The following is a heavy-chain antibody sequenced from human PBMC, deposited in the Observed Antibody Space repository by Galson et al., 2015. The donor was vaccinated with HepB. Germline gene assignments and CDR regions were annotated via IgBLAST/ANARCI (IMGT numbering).Heavy chain of an antibody. D-gene: IGHD6-13*01. J-gene: IGHJ4*02. CDR3: ARGVGRSWSFDY. CDR2: ISSSSSTI. Sequence: SLRLSCAASGFTFSSYSMNWVRQAPGKGLEWVSYISSSSSTIYYADSVKGRFTISRHNSENTLYLQMNSLRADDTAVYYCARGVGRSWSFDYWGQGTLVTVSS. V-gene: IGHV3-48*01. CDR1: GFTFSSYS.